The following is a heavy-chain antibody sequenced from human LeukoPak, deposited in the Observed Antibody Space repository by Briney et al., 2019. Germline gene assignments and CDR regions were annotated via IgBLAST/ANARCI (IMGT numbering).Heavy chain of an antibody. J-gene: IGHJ4*02. CDR2: INHSGST. CDR1: GGSFSGYY. D-gene: IGHD6-19*01. CDR3: ARGVGYSSGWHHDY. V-gene: IGHV4-34*01. Sequence: PSETLSLTCAVYGGSFSGYYWSWIRPPPGKGLEWIGEINHSGSTNYNPSLKSRVTISVDTSKNQFSLKLSSVTAADTAVYYCARGVGYSSGWHHDYWGQGTLVTVSS.